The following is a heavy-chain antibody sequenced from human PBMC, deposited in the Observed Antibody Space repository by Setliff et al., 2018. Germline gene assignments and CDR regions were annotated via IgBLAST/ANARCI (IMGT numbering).Heavy chain of an antibody. Sequence: GASVKVSCKASGGTFSSYAISWVRQAPGQGLEWMGRIIPIFGTANYAQKFQGRVTITADKSTSTAYMELSSLRSEDTAVYYCARELPRTIFGVVIDYWGRGTRVTVSS. V-gene: IGHV1-69*06. CDR1: GGTFSSYA. CDR3: ARELPRTIFGVVIDY. J-gene: IGHJ4*02. D-gene: IGHD3-3*01. CDR2: IIPIFGTA.